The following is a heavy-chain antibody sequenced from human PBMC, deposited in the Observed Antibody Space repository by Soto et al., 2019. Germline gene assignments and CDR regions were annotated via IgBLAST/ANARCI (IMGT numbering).Heavy chain of an antibody. D-gene: IGHD4-17*01. Sequence: QVQLQESGPGLVKPSETLSLTCILSGGSLSNYYWSWVRQNPGKGLEWIGYIYYSGSTTYKHNPSLESRVTISGDTSKNQFSLRLRSVTAADTAIYYCARFTDYGAYVAPWGQGTLVTVSS. CDR1: GGSLSNYY. J-gene: IGHJ5*02. V-gene: IGHV4-59*08. CDR2: IYYSGST. CDR3: ARFTDYGAYVAP.